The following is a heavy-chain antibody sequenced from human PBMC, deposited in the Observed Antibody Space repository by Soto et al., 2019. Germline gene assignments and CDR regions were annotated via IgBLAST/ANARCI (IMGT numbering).Heavy chain of an antibody. D-gene: IGHD2-15*01. CDR2: IYYSGST. J-gene: IGHJ5*02. CDR3: ARAGGSRVVAAKAWFDP. V-gene: IGHV4-59*01. Sequence: PSETLSLTCTVSGGSISSYYWSWIRQPPGKGLEWIGYIYYSGSTNYNPSLKSRVTISVDTSKNQFSLKLSSVTAADTAVYYCARAGGSRVVAAKAWFDPWGQGTLVNVSS. CDR1: GGSISSYY.